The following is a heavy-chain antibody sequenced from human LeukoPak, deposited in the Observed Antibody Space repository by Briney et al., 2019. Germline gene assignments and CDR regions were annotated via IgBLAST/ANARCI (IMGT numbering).Heavy chain of an antibody. J-gene: IGHJ4*02. D-gene: IGHD2-15*01. CDR1: GGPISRTDSY. Sequence: LETLSLTCSVSGGPISRTDSYWGWIRQPPGEGLEWIGNIYYSGSPYYNPSLQSRLTISIDTSNNHFSLKLSSVTAADTAVYYCARQRGRIVAAPSDYWGQGILVTVSS. CDR3: ARQRGRIVAAPSDY. CDR2: IYYSGSP. V-gene: IGHV4-39*01.